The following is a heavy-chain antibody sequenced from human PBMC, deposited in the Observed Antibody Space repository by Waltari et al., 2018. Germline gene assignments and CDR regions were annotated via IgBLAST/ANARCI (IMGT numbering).Heavy chain of an antibody. V-gene: IGHV4-39*07. CDR1: GGSISSSSYY. Sequence: QLQLQESGPGLVKPSETLSLTCTVSGGSISSSSYYWGWIRQPPGKGLEWIGSIYYSGSTYYNPSLKSRVTISVDTSKNQFSLKLSSVTAADTAVYYCARVGGYDEAGAYFDYWGQGTLVTVSS. D-gene: IGHD5-12*01. CDR3: ARVGGYDEAGAYFDY. CDR2: IYYSGST. J-gene: IGHJ4*02.